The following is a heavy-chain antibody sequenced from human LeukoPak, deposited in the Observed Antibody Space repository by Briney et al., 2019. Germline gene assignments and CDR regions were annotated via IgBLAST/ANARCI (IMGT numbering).Heavy chain of an antibody. CDR1: GFTFSSYA. CDR2: ISSNGSST. V-gene: IGHV3-64*01. CDR3: ARDRLVRGVMGVMDV. Sequence: PGGSLRLSCAASGFTFSSYAMHWVRQAPGKGLEYVSAISSNGSSTYYANSVKGRFTISRDNSKNTLYLQMGSLRAEDMAVYYCARDRLVRGVMGVMDVWGQGTAVTVSS. D-gene: IGHD3-10*01. J-gene: IGHJ6*02.